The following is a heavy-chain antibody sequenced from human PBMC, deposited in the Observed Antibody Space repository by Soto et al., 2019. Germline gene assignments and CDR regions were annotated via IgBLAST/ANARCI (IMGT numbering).Heavy chain of an antibody. D-gene: IGHD3-3*02. CDR1: GYSFFSYY. CDR2: FLASGGNT. CDR3: ARGGATIFGVIDS. J-gene: IGHJ4*02. V-gene: IGHV1-46*01. Sequence: ASVKVSFKASGYSFFSYYIHWVRQAPGQGLEWMGRFLASGGNTFYAQRFRGRVSMTRDTSSTNTVSLELTSLTSDDTAVYYCARGGATIFGVIDSWGQGTRVTVS.